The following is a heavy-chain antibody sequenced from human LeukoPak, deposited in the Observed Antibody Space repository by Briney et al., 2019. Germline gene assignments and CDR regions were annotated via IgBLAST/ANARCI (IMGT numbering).Heavy chain of an antibody. J-gene: IGHJ4*02. CDR1: VFTFSSYW. CDR2: IKQDGSEK. D-gene: IGHD5-24*01. Sequence: GGSLRLSCAASVFTFSSYWMSWVRQAPGKGLEWVANIKQDGSEKYYVDSVKGRFTISRDNAKNSLYLQMNSLRAEDTAVYYCARDRGRDGYNSDYWGQGTLVTVSS. V-gene: IGHV3-7*01. CDR3: ARDRGRDGYNSDY.